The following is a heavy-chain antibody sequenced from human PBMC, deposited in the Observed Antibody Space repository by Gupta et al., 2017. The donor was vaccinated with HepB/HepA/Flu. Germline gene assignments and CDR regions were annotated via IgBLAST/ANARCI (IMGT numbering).Heavy chain of an antibody. J-gene: IGHJ5*02. CDR2: IWHDGSNK. CDR3: ARDIGWFDP. CDR1: GFTFSSYG. Sequence: QVQLVESGGGVVQPGRSLRLSCAASGFTFSSYGMHWVRQAPGKGLEWVAVIWHDGSNKYYADSVKGRFTISRDNSKNTLYLQMNSLRAEDTAVYYCARDIGWFDPWGQGTLVTVSS. V-gene: IGHV3-33*01. D-gene: IGHD1-26*01.